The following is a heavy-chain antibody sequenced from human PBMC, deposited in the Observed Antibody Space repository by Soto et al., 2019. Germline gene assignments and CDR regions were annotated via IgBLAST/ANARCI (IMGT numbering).Heavy chain of an antibody. CDR1: GGSISSGDYY. J-gene: IGHJ6*02. V-gene: IGHV4-30-4*01. Sequence: SETLSLTRTVSGGSISSGDYYWSWIRQPPGKGLEWIGYIYYSGSTYYNPSLKSRVTISVDTSKNQFSLKLSSVTAADTAVYYCARDSPRVGEWLYYYYGMDVWGQGTTVTAP. CDR3: ARDSPRVGEWLYYYYGMDV. CDR2: IYYSGST. D-gene: IGHD3-10*01.